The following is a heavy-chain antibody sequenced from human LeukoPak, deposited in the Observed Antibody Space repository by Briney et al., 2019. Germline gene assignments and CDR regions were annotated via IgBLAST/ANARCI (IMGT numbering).Heavy chain of an antibody. CDR3: ASHSYGYNH. D-gene: IGHD3-16*01. CDR2: ISSSTGSAI. Sequence: GGSLRLSCAASGFTLSDYYMTWIRQAPGKGLEWVSYISSSTGSAIYYTDSVKGRFTISRDNAKNSLFLQMNSLRAEDTAVYYCASHSYGYNHWGQGTLVIVSS. CDR1: GFTLSDYY. J-gene: IGHJ5*02. V-gene: IGHV3-11*04.